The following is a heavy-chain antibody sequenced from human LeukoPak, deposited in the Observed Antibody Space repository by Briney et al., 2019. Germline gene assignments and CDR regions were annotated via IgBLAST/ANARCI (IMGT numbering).Heavy chain of an antibody. D-gene: IGHD1-7*01. Sequence: ASVKVSCKASGYTFTSYDINWVRQATGQGLEWMGWMNPNSGNTGYAQKFQGRVTMTRNTSISTAYMELSSLRSEDTAVYYCARGKLELRTYCYYGMDVWGQGTTVTVSS. CDR3: ARGKLELRTYCYYGMDV. J-gene: IGHJ6*02. CDR1: GYTFTSYD. V-gene: IGHV1-8*01. CDR2: MNPNSGNT.